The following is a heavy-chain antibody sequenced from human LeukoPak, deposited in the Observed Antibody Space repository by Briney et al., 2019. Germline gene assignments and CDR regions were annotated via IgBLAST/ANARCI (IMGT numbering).Heavy chain of an antibody. D-gene: IGHD3-22*01. CDR1: GYTFTSYD. V-gene: IGHV1-8*03. CDR2: MNPNSGNT. J-gene: IGHJ4*02. CDR3: ARGGDSSGYYPRDFDY. Sequence: ASVKVSCKASGYTFTSYDINWVRQATGQGLEWMGWMNPNSGNTGYAQKFQGRVTITRNTSISTAYMEPSSLRSEDTAVYYCARGGDSSGYYPRDFDYWGQGTLVTVSS.